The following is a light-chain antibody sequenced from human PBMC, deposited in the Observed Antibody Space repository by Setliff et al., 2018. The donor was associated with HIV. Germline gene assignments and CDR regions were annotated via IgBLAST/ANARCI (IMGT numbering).Light chain of an antibody. Sequence: QSVLAQFASVSGSPGQSITISCTGTSSDVGSYNLVSWYQQHPGKAPKLMIYEVTKRPSGISHRFSGSKSGNTASLTISRLQAEDEADYYCSSYTTSSTWVFGGGTKVTVL. CDR1: SSDVGSYNL. CDR3: SSYTTSSTWV. J-gene: IGLJ3*02. CDR2: EVT. V-gene: IGLV2-14*02.